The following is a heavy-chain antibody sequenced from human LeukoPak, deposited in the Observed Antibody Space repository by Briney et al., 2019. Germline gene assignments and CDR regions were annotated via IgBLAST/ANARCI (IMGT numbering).Heavy chain of an antibody. CDR3: ARDEYSSSWYYAFDI. J-gene: IGHJ3*02. Sequence: GGSLRLSCAASGFTFSSYSMNWVRQAPGKGLEWVSSISSSSSYIYYADSVKGRFTISRDNAKNSLYPQMNSLRAEDTAVYYCARDEYSSSWYYAFDIWGQGTMVTVSS. CDR1: GFTFSSYS. D-gene: IGHD6-13*01. CDR2: ISSSSSYI. V-gene: IGHV3-21*01.